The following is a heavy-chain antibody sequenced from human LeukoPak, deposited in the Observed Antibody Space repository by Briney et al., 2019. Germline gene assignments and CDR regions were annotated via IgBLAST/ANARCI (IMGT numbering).Heavy chain of an antibody. CDR1: GYTFTSYY. CDR2: INPSGGST. D-gene: IGHD3-9*01. CDR3: ARDERNYDILTGYYDY. V-gene: IGHV1-46*01. J-gene: IGHJ4*02. Sequence: ASVKVSCKASGYTFTSYYMHWVRQAPGQGLEWMGIINPSGGSTSYAQKFQGRVTMARDTPTSTVYMELSSLRSEDTAVYYCARDERNYDILTGYYDYWGQGTLVTVSS.